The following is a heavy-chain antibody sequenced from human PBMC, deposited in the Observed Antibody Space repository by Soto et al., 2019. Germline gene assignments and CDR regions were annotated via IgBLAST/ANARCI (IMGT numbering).Heavy chain of an antibody. CDR1: GGSVDSSGNY. CDR3: TRGLTSPSAAGI. CDR2: VHKTGTT. Sequence: SETLSLTCTVSGGSVDSSGNYWGWVRQPPGKGLEWIGSVHKTGTTYYNPSLKSRVTISVDTSKSQFSLEMTSVTAADTSVYYCTRGLTSPSAAGIWGQGTLVTVSS. V-gene: IGHV4-39*01. J-gene: IGHJ1*01.